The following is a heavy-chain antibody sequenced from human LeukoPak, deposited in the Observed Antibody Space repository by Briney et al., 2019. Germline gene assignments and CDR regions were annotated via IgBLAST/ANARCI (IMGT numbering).Heavy chain of an antibody. CDR1: NGSINNYF. CDR2: ISYSETT. J-gene: IGHJ6*03. D-gene: IGHD4-17*01. CDR3: ARARKMTTVSTYYYYMDV. Sequence: AETLSLTCTVSNGSINNYFWTWIRQPPGKGLEWIGFISYSETTNYNPSLKSRLTFSLDTSKKQFSLSLTSVTAADTAVYYCARARKMTTVSTYYYYMDVWGKGTTVTISS. V-gene: IGHV4-59*01.